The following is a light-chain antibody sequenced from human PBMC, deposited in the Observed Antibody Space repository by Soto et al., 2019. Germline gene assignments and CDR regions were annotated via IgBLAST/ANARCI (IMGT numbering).Light chain of an antibody. V-gene: IGKV3-15*01. Sequence: DIVMTQSPATLSVAPGERVTFSCRASQGVSRKLAWYQHKPGQAPRLLISGASTGATGIPARFSGSGSGTEFTLTISSLQSEDCAIYYCQQRSNWRVTFGGGTKVEIK. CDR3: QQRSNWRVT. J-gene: IGKJ4*01. CDR1: QGVSRK. CDR2: GAS.